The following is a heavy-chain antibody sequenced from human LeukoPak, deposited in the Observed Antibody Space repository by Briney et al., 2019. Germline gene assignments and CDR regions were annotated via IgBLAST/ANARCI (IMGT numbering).Heavy chain of an antibody. D-gene: IGHD3-22*01. CDR1: GGSISSSSYY. CDR3: ATTSSDTSGYYFDY. V-gene: IGHV4-39*07. Sequence: SETLSLTCNVSGGSISSSSYYWGWIRPPPGKGLEWIGSIYYSGSTYYNSSLKSRVTISGDTSKNQFSLKLSSVTAADTAVYYCATTSSDTSGYYFDYWGQGTLVTVSS. CDR2: IYYSGST. J-gene: IGHJ4*02.